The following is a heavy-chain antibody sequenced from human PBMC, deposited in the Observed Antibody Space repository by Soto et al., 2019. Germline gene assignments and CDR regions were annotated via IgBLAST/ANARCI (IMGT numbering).Heavy chain of an antibody. D-gene: IGHD2-15*01. CDR1: GFTFSSYA. CDR2: ISGSGGST. Sequence: GGSLRLSCAASGFTFSSYAMSWVRQAPGKGLEWVSAISGSGGSTYYADSVKGRFTISRDNSKNTLYLQMNSLRAEDTAVYYCAKVGCSGGSCYSWLDYYYYYGMDVWGQGTTVTVSS. CDR3: AKVGCSGGSCYSWLDYYYYYGMDV. V-gene: IGHV3-23*01. J-gene: IGHJ6*02.